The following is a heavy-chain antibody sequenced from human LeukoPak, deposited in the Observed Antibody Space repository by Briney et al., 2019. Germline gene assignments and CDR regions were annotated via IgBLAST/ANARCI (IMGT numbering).Heavy chain of an antibody. Sequence: ASVKVSCKASGYTFTCYYMHCVRQAPGQGLEWMGWMNPNSGGTNYAQKFQGRVTMTRDTSISTAYMELSRLRSDDTAVYYCARARLLRYFDWLSINWFDPWGQGTLVTVSS. J-gene: IGHJ5*02. V-gene: IGHV1-2*02. CDR2: MNPNSGGT. D-gene: IGHD3-9*01. CDR3: ARARLLRYFDWLSINWFDP. CDR1: GYTFTCYY.